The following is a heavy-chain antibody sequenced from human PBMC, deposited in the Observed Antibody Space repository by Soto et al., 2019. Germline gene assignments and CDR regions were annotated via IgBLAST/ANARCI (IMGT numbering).Heavy chain of an antibody. J-gene: IGHJ4*02. D-gene: IGHD3-9*01. CDR1: GYTFTGYY. CDR2: INPNRGGT. CDR3: ARDGNDILTGYYGL. V-gene: IGHV1-2*02. Sequence: ASVKVSCKASGYTFTGYYMHWVRQAPGQGLEWMGWINPNRGGTNYAQKFQGRVTMTRDTSISTAYMELSRLRSDDTAVYYCARDGNDILTGYYGLWGQGTLVTVSS.